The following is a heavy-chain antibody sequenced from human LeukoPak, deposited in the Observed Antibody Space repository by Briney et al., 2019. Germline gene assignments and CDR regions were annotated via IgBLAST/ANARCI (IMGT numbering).Heavy chain of an antibody. CDR1: GFTFTSSA. Sequence: SVKVSCKASGFTFTSSAVQWVRQARGQRLEWIGWIVVGSGNTNYAQKFQERVTITRDMSTSTAYMELSSLRSEDTAVYYCAADIDYYGSGSYQHYYGMDVWGQGTTVTVSS. CDR2: IVVGSGNT. V-gene: IGHV1-58*01. J-gene: IGHJ6*02. D-gene: IGHD3-10*01. CDR3: AADIDYYGSGSYQHYYGMDV.